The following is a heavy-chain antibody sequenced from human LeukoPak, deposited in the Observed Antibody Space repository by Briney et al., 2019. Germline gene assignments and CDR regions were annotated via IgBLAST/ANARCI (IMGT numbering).Heavy chain of an antibody. D-gene: IGHD3-22*01. J-gene: IGHJ4*02. CDR3: ARATYYYDSRTRHFDY. CDR2: ISAYNGNT. V-gene: IGHV1-18*04. Sequence: ASVKVSCKASGYTFTGYYMHWVRQAPGQGLEWMGWISAYNGNTNCAQKLQGRVTMTTDTSTSTAYMELRSLRSDDTAVYYCARATYYYDSRTRHFDYWGQGTLVTVSS. CDR1: GYTFTGYY.